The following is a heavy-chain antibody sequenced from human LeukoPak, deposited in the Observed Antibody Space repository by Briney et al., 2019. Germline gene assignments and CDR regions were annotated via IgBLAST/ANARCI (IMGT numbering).Heavy chain of an antibody. Sequence: PGGSLRLSCAASGFTFEEYGMHWVRQGPGKGLEGVSGISWNGGSIGYADSVKGRFTISRDNAKNSLYLQMNSLRAEDTAVYYCAELGITMIGGVWGKGTTVTISS. CDR2: ISWNGGSI. CDR3: AELGITMIGGV. J-gene: IGHJ6*04. D-gene: IGHD3-10*02. CDR1: GFTFEEYG. V-gene: IGHV3-9*01.